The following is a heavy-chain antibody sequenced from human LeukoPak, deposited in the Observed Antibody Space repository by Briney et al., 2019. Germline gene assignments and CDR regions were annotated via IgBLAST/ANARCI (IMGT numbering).Heavy chain of an antibody. D-gene: IGHD2-2*01. CDR1: GYTFTGYY. Sequence: GASVKVSCKASGYTFTGYYMHWVRQAPGQGLEWMEWINPNSGGTNYAQKFQGRVTMTRDTSISTAYMELSRLRSDDTAVYYCARGSSTSPPSRGERYYYYMDVWGKGTTVTVSS. CDR3: ARGSSTSPPSRGERYYYYMDV. CDR2: INPNSGGT. J-gene: IGHJ6*03. V-gene: IGHV1-2*02.